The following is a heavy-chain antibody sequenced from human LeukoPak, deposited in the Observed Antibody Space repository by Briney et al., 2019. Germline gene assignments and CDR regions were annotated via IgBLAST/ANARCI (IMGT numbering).Heavy chain of an antibody. D-gene: IGHD4-23*01. CDR1: GFTFSNYG. CDR2: IYSGGST. V-gene: IGHV3-53*01. Sequence: GGSLRLSCAASGFTFSNYGVSWVRQPPGKGLEWVSLIYSGGSTYYADSVKGRFTISRDNSKNTVYLQMNSLRAEDTAVYYCARRAGGYSHPHDYWGQGTLVTVSS. CDR3: ARRAGGYSHPHDY. J-gene: IGHJ4*02.